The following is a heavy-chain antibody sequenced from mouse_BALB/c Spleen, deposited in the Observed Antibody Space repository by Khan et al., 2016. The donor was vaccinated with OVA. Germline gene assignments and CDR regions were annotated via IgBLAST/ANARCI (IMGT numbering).Heavy chain of an antibody. CDR3: ARMARTIN. CDR1: GFTFSSYG. CDR2: INSNGGSP. Sequence: EVELVESGGGLVQPGGSLKLSCAASGFTFSSYGMSWVRQTPDKRLELVATINSNGGSPYYPDSVKGRFTISRDNAKNTLYLQMSSLKSEDTAMYYCARMARTINGGQGTTLTVAS. J-gene: IGHJ2*01. V-gene: IGHV5-6-3*01.